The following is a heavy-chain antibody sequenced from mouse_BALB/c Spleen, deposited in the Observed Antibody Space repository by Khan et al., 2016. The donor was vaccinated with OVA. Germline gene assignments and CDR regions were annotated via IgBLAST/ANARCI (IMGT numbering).Heavy chain of an antibody. J-gene: IGHJ2*01. CDR1: GYSITSGYG. CDR2: ISYSGST. CDR3: ARTARIKY. Sequence: EVKLEESGPGLVKPSQSLSLTCTVTGYSITSGYGWNWIRQFPGNNLEWMGYISYSGSTNYNPSLKSRISITRDTSKNQFFLQLNSVTTEDTATYYCARTARIKYWGQGTTLTVSS. V-gene: IGHV3-2*02. D-gene: IGHD1-2*01.